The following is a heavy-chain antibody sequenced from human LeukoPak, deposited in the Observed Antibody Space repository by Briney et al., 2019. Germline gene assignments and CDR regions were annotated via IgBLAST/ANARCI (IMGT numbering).Heavy chain of an antibody. CDR3: VRDEHRRDYSDSSGREHAFDI. Sequence: ASVKVSCKASGYTFTGYYMHWVRQAPGQGLEWMGWINPNSGGTNYAQKFQGRVTMTTDTSTSTAYMELRSLRYDDTAVYYCVRDEHRRDYSDSSGREHAFDIWGQGTMVTVSS. D-gene: IGHD3-22*01. CDR2: INPNSGGT. J-gene: IGHJ3*02. CDR1: GYTFTGYY. V-gene: IGHV1-2*02.